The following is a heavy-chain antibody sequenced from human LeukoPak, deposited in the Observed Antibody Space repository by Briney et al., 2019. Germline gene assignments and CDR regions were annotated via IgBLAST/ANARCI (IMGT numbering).Heavy chain of an antibody. CDR1: GYTFTSYG. Sequence: ASVTVTCKASGYTFTSYGICWVRQAPGQGLEWMGWISAYNGNTNYAQKLQGRVTMTTDTSTSTAYMELRSLRSDDTAVYYCARDDSDDYGDYGFDYWGQRNGLPVSS. V-gene: IGHV1-18*01. CDR2: ISAYNGNT. CDR3: ARDDSDDYGDYGFDY. D-gene: IGHD4-17*01. J-gene: IGHJ4*02.